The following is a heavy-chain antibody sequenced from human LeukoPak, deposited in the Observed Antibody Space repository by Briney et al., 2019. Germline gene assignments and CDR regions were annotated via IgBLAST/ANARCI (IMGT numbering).Heavy chain of an antibody. CDR2: IYYSGST. V-gene: IGHV4-39*07. Sequence: SETLSLTCTVSGGSISSSSYYWGWIRQPPGKGLEWIGSIYYSGSTYYNPSLKSRVTISVDTSKNQFSLKLSSVTAADTAVYYCASILGGGYYYPYVHDYWGQGTLVTVSS. CDR1: GGSISSSSYY. CDR3: ASILGGGYYYPYVHDY. D-gene: IGHD3-22*01. J-gene: IGHJ4*02.